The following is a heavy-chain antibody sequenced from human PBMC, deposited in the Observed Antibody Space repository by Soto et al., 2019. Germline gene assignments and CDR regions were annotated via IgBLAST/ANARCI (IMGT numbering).Heavy chain of an antibody. CDR2: ISGSGGST. V-gene: IGHV3-23*01. CDR1: GFTFSSYA. CDR3: AKDVRISWSKNSYERY. Sequence: EVQLLESGGGLVQPGGSLRLSCAASGFTFSSYAMSWVRQAPGKGLEWVSAISGSGGSTYHADSVKGRFTISRDNSKNTLYLHMNSLRAEDTAVYYCAKDVRISWSKNSYERYWGQGTLVTVSS. J-gene: IGHJ4*02. D-gene: IGHD6-13*01.